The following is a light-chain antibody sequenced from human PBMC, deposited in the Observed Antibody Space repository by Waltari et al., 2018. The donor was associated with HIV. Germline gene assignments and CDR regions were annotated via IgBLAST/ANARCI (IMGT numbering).Light chain of an antibody. CDR1: RSNLGRDA. V-gene: IGLV1-44*01. J-gene: IGLJ2*01. CDR3: VVWDARLNGLV. CDR2: SND. Sequence: QSVLTQPPSASGTPGQRVTISCSGSRSNLGRDALNWYQQFPGTAPKVLIYSNDQRPSGVPDRFSGSKSGTSASLAINGLQSEDEADYYCVVWDARLNGLVFGGGTKLTVL.